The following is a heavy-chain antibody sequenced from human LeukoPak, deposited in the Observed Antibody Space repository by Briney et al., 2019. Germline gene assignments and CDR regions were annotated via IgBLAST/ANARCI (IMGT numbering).Heavy chain of an antibody. CDR1: GYTFTSYD. V-gene: IGHV1-8*01. CDR3: ASSVYCSGGSCYSSFDY. CDR2: MNPNSGNT. D-gene: IGHD2-15*01. Sequence: ASVKVSCKASGYTFTSYDINWVRQATGQGLEWMGWMNPNSGNTAYAQKFQGRVTMTRNTSISTAYMELSSLRSEGTAVYYCASSVYCSGGSCYSSFDYWGQGTLATVSS. J-gene: IGHJ4*02.